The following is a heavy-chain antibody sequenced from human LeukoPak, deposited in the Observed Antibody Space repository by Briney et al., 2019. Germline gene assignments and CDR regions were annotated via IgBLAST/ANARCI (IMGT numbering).Heavy chain of an antibody. CDR1: GFSFSNNA. Sequence: PGGSLRLSCAASGFSFSNNAIHWVRQAPGKGLEWVAVISYDGSNKYYADSVRGRFTISRDNSRNTLYLQMNSLRAEDTAIYYCAKSGDQGAYCSGGTCYPYYYYYMDVWGKGTTVTISS. J-gene: IGHJ6*03. CDR2: ISYDGSNK. D-gene: IGHD2-15*01. CDR3: AKSGDQGAYCSGGTCYPYYYYYMDV. V-gene: IGHV3-30*04.